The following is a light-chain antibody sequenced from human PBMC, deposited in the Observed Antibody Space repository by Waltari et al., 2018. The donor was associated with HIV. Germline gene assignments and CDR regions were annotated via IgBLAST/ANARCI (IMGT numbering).Light chain of an antibody. J-gene: IGLJ2*01. V-gene: IGLV1-44*01. Sequence: QSVLTQPPSVSGTPGQRVSIACSGSSSTIETIVVNWYQHLPEKATKLIIYMNNQRPSGVLVRFSGSKSDTSASLALTGLQFDDEADYYCAAWDDTLNGHVIFGGGTKVTVL. CDR1: SSTIETIV. CDR3: AAWDDTLNGHVI. CDR2: MNN.